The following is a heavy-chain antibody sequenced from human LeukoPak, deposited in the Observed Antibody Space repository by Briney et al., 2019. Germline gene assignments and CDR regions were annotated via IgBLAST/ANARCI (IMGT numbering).Heavy chain of an antibody. CDR1: GFTFSDYY. D-gene: IGHD7-27*01. Sequence: GGSLRLSCAASGFTFSDYYMSWIRQAPGKGLEWGSYFSGSSSYTNYADSVKGRFIISRDNAKNSLQLQMNSLRAEDTAVYYCARPPVNWGYYYYYGMDVWGQGTTVTVSS. V-gene: IGHV3-11*03. CDR3: ARPPVNWGYYYYYGMDV. CDR2: FSGSSSYT. J-gene: IGHJ6*02.